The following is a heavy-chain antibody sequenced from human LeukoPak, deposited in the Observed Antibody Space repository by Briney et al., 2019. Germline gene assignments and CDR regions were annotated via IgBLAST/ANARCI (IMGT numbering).Heavy chain of an antibody. CDR1: GFTFSSYS. V-gene: IGHV3-21*01. CDR2: ISSSSSYI. D-gene: IGHD6-19*01. J-gene: IGHJ4*02. CDR3: ARGGSGWPDY. Sequence: GGSLRLYCAASGFTFSSYSMNWVRQAPGKGLEWVSSISSSSSYIYYADSVKGRFTISRDNAKNSLYLQMNSLRAENTAVYYCARGGSGWPDYWGQGTLVTVSS.